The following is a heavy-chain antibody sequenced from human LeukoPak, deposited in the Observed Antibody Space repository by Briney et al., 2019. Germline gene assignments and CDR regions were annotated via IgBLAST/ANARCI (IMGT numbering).Heavy chain of an antibody. Sequence: SQTLSLTRTVSGGSISSGDYYWSWIRQPPGKGLEWIGYIYYSGSTYYNPSLKSRVTISVDTSKNQFSLKLSSVTAADTAVYYCARTIFGVVNSVAFDIWGQGTMVTVSS. CDR3: ARTIFGVVNSVAFDI. CDR2: IYYSGST. CDR1: GGSISSGDYY. V-gene: IGHV4-30-4*08. J-gene: IGHJ3*02. D-gene: IGHD3-3*01.